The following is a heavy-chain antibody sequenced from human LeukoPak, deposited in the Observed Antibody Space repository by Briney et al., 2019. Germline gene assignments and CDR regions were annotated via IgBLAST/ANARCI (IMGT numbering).Heavy chain of an antibody. Sequence: GGSLRLYCAASGFTFSAFSMNWVRQAPGKGLEWVSAISSSSSDIYYTDSVKGRFTISRDNANNFLYLQVSSLRAEDTVVYYCATGYTSGTRIDYWGQGTLVSVSS. J-gene: IGHJ4*02. CDR1: GFTFSAFS. CDR2: ISSSSSDI. V-gene: IGHV3-21*01. CDR3: ATGYTSGTRIDY. D-gene: IGHD6-19*01.